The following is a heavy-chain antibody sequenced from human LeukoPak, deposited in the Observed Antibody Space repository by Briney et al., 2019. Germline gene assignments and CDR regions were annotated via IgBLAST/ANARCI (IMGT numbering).Heavy chain of an antibody. J-gene: IGHJ4*02. Sequence: ASVKVYCKASGYTFTGYYMHWVRQAPGQGLEWMGWINPNSGGTNYAQKFQGRVTMTRDTSISTAYMELSRLRSDDTAVYYCARASDLYDYVWGGYRYYFDYWGQGTLVTVSS. V-gene: IGHV1-2*02. CDR1: GYTFTGYY. CDR2: INPNSGGT. CDR3: ARASDLYDYVWGGYRYYFDY. D-gene: IGHD3-16*02.